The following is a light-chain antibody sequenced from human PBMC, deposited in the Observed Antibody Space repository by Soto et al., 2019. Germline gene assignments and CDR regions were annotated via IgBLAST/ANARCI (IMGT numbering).Light chain of an antibody. CDR2: EVT. V-gene: IGLV2-14*01. Sequence: QSVLTQPASVSGSPGQSNTISCTGTSSDIGAYNYVSWFQQHPGKAPKLIIYEVTYRPSGVSNRFSGSKSGNTASLTISGLQADDEADYYCTSYTSSRTLVFGPGTKVTVL. CDR1: SSDIGAYNY. CDR3: TSYTSSRTLV. J-gene: IGLJ1*01.